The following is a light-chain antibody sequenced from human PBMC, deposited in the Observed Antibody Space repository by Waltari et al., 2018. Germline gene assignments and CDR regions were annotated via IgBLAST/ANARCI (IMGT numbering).Light chain of an antibody. J-gene: IGLJ1*01. Sequence: QSALTQPPSVSGAPGQSVTISCTVTSSDVGGYNRFSWYQQPPGTAPKLMIYEVSNRPSGVPDRFSGSKSGNTASLTISGLQAEDEADYYCNSYKTGSSYVFGTGTKVTVL. CDR3: NSYKTGSSYV. CDR1: SSDVGGYNR. CDR2: EVS. V-gene: IGLV2-18*02.